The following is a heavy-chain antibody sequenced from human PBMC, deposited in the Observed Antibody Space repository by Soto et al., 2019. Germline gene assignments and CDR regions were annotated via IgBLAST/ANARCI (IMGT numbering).Heavy chain of an antibody. CDR1: GFSLSSSG. J-gene: IGHJ4*02. CDR2: SSFDVTQQ. Sequence: GGSLRLSCTASGFSLSSSGMHWVRQAPGKGLEWLAVSSFDVTQQFYGDSVKGRFTVSRDNSNNTLYLEMNSLRTEDTAVYYCAKQLRGSGWYPLDSWGQGTPVTVSS. D-gene: IGHD6-19*01. V-gene: IGHV3-30*18. CDR3: AKQLRGSGWYPLDS.